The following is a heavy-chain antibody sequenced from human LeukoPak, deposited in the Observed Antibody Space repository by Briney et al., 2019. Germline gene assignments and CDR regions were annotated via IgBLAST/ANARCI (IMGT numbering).Heavy chain of an antibody. J-gene: IGHJ4*02. CDR1: GFTFSSYA. D-gene: IGHD3-22*01. CDR2: ISGSGGST. Sequence: GGSLRLSCAASGFTFSSYAMSWVRQAPGKGLEWVSAISGSGGSTYYADSMKGRFTISRDNSKNTLYLQMNSLRAEDTAVYYCAKDPMIVVVTSFDYWGQGTLVTVSS. V-gene: IGHV3-23*01. CDR3: AKDPMIVVVTSFDY.